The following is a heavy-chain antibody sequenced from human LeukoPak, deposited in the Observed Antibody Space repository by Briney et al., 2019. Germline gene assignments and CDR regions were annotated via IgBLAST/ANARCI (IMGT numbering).Heavy chain of an antibody. V-gene: IGHV3-21*01. D-gene: IGHD3-22*01. CDR3: ARDPPKYYYDSSGRDAFDI. CDR2: ISSSSSYI. CDR1: GFTFSSYS. Sequence: PGGSLRLSCAASGFTFSSYSMNWVRQAPGKGLEWVSSISSSSSYIYYADSVKGRFTISRDNAKNSLYLQMNSLRAEDTAVYYCARDPPKYYYDSSGRDAFDIWGQGTMVTVSS. J-gene: IGHJ3*02.